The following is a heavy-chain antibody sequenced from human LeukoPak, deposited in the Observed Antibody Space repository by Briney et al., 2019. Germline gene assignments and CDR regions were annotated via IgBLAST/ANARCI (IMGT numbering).Heavy chain of an antibody. CDR1: GYTFTSNY. CDR3: ARARITMVRGVISYNWSDP. Sequence: ASVKVSCKAFGYTFTSNYMHWVRQAPGQGPEWMGVISPSGGSTTYAQKFQGRVTLTRDMSTSPDYLELSSLRSDDTAVYYCARARITMVRGVISYNWSDPWGQGTLVTVSS. CDR2: ISPSGGST. D-gene: IGHD3-10*01. V-gene: IGHV1-46*01. J-gene: IGHJ5*02.